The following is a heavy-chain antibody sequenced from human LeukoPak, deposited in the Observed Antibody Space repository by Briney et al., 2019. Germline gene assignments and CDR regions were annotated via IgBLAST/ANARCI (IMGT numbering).Heavy chain of an antibody. Sequence: SETLSLTCTVSGGSLSSYYWSWIRQPPGKGLEWIGYIYYTESTDYNPSLKSRVTMSVDTSKNQFSLKVNSVTAADTAVYYCARALLPGGWYSLGDWGQGILVTVSS. J-gene: IGHJ4*02. V-gene: IGHV4-59*01. D-gene: IGHD6-19*01. CDR2: IYYTEST. CDR3: ARALLPGGWYSLGD. CDR1: GGSLSSYY.